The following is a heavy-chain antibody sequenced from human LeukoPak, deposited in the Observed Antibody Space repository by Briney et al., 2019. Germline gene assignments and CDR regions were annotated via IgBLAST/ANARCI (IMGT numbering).Heavy chain of an antibody. V-gene: IGHV4-59*01. Sequence: SETLSLTCTVSGASISSYYWSWIRQTPGKGLEWIGYIYYRGSTNYNPSLKSRVTISVDTSKNQFSLKLSAVTAADTAVYYCARADNYDILTGLNWFDPWGQGTLVTVSS. CDR3: ARADNYDILTGLNWFDP. D-gene: IGHD3-9*01. CDR1: GASISSYY. CDR2: IYYRGST. J-gene: IGHJ5*02.